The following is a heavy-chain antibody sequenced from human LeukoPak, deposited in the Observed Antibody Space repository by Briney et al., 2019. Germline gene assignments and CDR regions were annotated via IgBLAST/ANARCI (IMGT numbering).Heavy chain of an antibody. CDR1: GFTFSSYA. J-gene: IGHJ4*02. CDR3: ARAQRGSSIAAGLGY. D-gene: IGHD6-13*01. V-gene: IGHV3-30*04. CDR2: ISYDGSNK. Sequence: PGGSLRLSCAASGFTFSSYAMHWVRQAPGKGLEWVAVISYDGSNKYYADSVKGRFTISRDNSKNTLYLQMNSLRAEDTAVYYCARAQRGSSIAAGLGYWGQGTLVTVSS.